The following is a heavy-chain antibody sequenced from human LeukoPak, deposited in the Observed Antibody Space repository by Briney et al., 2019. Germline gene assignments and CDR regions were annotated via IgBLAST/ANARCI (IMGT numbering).Heavy chain of an antibody. J-gene: IGHJ6*03. V-gene: IGHV3-74*01. Sequence: GGSLRLSCAASGFTFNTYNMNWVRQAPGKGLVWVSRLSSDGMTITYADFVKGRFTISRDNAKNMLFLQMDSLRAEDTAVYFCTRGGTAMTTLDYMDVWGRGTTVTVSS. CDR1: GFTFNTYN. CDR3: TRGGTAMTTLDYMDV. CDR2: LSSDGMTI. D-gene: IGHD4-11*01.